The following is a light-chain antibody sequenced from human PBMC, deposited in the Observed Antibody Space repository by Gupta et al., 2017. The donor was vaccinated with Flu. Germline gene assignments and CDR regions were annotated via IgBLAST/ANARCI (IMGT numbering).Light chain of an antibody. CDR3: AAWDDSLNGWV. V-gene: IGLV1-44*01. CDR1: SSNIGSNP. J-gene: IGLJ3*02. CDR2: SNN. Sequence: QSVLTQPPSASGTPGQRVTIPCSGSSSNIGSNPVNWYQQLPGTAPKLLIYSNNQRPSGVPDRFSCSKSGPSASLAISGLQSEDEADYYCAAWDDSLNGWVFGGGTKLTVL.